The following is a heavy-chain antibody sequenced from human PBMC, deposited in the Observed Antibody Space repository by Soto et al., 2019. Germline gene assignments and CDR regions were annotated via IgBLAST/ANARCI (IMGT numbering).Heavy chain of an antibody. CDR1: GGSFSGYY. CDR2: INHSGST. D-gene: IGHD4-17*01. CDR3: ARQGFDDYGDSNWFDP. V-gene: IGHV4-34*01. J-gene: IGHJ5*02. Sequence: PSETLSLTCAVYGGSFSGYYWSWIRQPPGKGLEWIGEINHSGSTNYNPSLKSRVTISVDTSKNQFSLKLSSVTAADTAVYYCARQGFDDYGDSNWFDPWGQGTLVTVSS.